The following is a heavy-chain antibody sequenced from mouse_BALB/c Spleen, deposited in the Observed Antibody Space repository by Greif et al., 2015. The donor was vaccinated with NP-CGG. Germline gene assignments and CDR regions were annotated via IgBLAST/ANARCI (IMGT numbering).Heavy chain of an antibody. CDR1: GYTFTSYW. CDR3: ARGGQDAMDY. CDR2: INPSNGRT. D-gene: IGHD3-3*01. V-gene: IGHV1S81*02. J-gene: IGHJ4*01. Sequence: QVQLQQPGAELVKPGASVKLSCKASGYTFTSYWMHWVKQRPGQGLEWIGEINPSNGRTNYNEKFKSKATLTVDKSSSTAYMQLSSLTSEDSAVYYCARGGQDAMDYWGQGTSVTVSS.